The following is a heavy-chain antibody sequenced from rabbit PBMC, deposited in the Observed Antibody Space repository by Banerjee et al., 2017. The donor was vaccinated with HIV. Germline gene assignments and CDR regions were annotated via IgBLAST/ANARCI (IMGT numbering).Heavy chain of an antibody. D-gene: IGHD6-1*01. CDR1: GFDFSSYW. Sequence: QSLEESGGDLVKPGASLTLSCKASGFDFSSYWACWVRQAPGKGLEWIACIDGGSSGNTLSVSWAKGRFTISKTSSTTVTLQMTSLTAADTATYFCARSYVGHANDTLDLWGQGTLVTVS. CDR2: IDGGSSGNT. CDR3: ARSYVGHANDTLDL. J-gene: IGHJ3*01. V-gene: IGHV1S40*01.